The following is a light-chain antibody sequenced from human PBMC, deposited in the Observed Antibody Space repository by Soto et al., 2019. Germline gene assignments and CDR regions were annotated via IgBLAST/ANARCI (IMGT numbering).Light chain of an antibody. J-gene: IGLJ1*01. V-gene: IGLV1-47*01. CDR1: SSNIGSNY. CDR3: AAWDDSLSGYV. Sequence: QSALTQPPSASGTPGQRVTISCSGSSSNIGSNYVYWYQQLPGTAPTLLIYRNNQRPSGVPDRFSGSKSGTSASLAISGLRSEDEADYYCAAWDDSLSGYVFGTGTKVTVL. CDR2: RNN.